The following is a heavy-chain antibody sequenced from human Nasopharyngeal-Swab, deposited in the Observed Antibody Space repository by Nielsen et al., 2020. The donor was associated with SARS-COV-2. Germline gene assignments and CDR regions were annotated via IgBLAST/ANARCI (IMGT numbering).Heavy chain of an antibody. D-gene: IGHD3-10*01. J-gene: IGHJ4*02. V-gene: IGHV3-23*01. CDR2: ISGSGGST. CDR3: AKASVDYSGSGSYSDY. CDR1: GITFSNYA. Sequence: GGSLRLSCAASGITFSNYAMSWVRQAPGKGLEWVSAISGSGGSTYYADSVKGRFTLSRDNSKNTLYLQMNSLRVEDTAVYYCAKASVDYSGSGSYSDYWGQETLVTVSS.